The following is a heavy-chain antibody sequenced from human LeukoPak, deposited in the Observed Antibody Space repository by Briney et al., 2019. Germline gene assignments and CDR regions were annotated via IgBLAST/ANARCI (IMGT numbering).Heavy chain of an antibody. D-gene: IGHD6-13*01. CDR1: SGSLSDYF. V-gene: IGHV4-34*01. J-gene: IGHJ5*02. Sequence: SETLSLTCAVYSGSLSDYFWSWIRQSPGKGLEWIGEINHSGSTKYNPSLKSRVTISVDTSKNQFSLRLSSVTAADTAVYYCAREGTTDSSTWYMSWFDPWGQGTLVTASS. CDR2: INHSGST. CDR3: AREGTTDSSTWYMSWFDP.